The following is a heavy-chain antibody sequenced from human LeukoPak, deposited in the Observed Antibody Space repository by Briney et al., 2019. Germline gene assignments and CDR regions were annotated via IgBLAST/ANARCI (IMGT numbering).Heavy chain of an antibody. CDR1: GYIFTSFG. D-gene: IGHD3-10*01. J-gene: IGHJ4*02. CDR2: INVYNGNT. Sequence: ASVTGSCTASGYIFTSFGITWVRQAPGQGLEWMGRINVYNGNTKYAEKLQGRVFMTTDTSTSTAYMELRSLGSDDTAVYYCAREDLVRGLIGPDYWGQGALVTVSS. CDR3: AREDLVRGLIGPDY. V-gene: IGHV1-18*01.